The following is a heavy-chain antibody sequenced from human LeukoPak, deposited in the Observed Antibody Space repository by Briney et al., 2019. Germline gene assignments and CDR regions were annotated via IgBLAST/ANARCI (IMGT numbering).Heavy chain of an antibody. CDR1: GGSISSSSYY. V-gene: IGHV4-39*02. J-gene: IGHJ3*02. D-gene: IGHD3-10*01. CDR3: ARDNYGSADGAFDI. CDR2: IYYSGST. Sequence: SETLSLTCTVSGGSISSSSYYWGWIRQPPGKGLEWIGSIYYSGSTYYNPSLKSRVTISVDTSKNQFSLKLSSVTAADTAVYYCARDNYGSADGAFDIWGQGTMVTVSS.